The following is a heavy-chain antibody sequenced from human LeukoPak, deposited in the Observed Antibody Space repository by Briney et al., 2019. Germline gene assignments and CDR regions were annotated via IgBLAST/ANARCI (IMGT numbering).Heavy chain of an antibody. CDR3: ARGYCSSTSCSWFDP. J-gene: IGHJ5*02. CDR1: GGTFSSYA. Sequence: ASVKVSCKASGGTFSSYAISWVRQAPGQGLEWMGRIIPILGIANYAQKFQGRVTITADKSTSTAYMELSSLRSEDTAVYYCARGYCSSTSCSWFDPWGQGTLVTVSS. D-gene: IGHD2-2*01. CDR2: IIPILGIA. V-gene: IGHV1-69*04.